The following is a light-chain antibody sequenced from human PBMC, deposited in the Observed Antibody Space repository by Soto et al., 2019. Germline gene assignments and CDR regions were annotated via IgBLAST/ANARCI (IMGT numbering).Light chain of an antibody. CDR3: QQRNIWPPVT. Sequence: EIVLTQSPSTLSLSPRETATLPCRASPSVTNYLAWYQQKPGQAPRLLIYGAFNRATGIPARFSGSGSGTDFTLTISSLEPEDFAVYYCQQRNIWPPVTFGQGTRLEIK. CDR2: GAF. J-gene: IGKJ5*01. V-gene: IGKV3-11*01. CDR1: PSVTNY.